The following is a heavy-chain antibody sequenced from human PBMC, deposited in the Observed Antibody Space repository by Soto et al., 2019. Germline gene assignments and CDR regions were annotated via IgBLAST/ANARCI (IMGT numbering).Heavy chain of an antibody. CDR3: AMAYASSGYFSDHPNFDY. J-gene: IGHJ4*02. CDR1: GGSISSGGYY. CDR2: IYYSGST. V-gene: IGHV4-31*03. Sequence: QVQLQESVPGLVKPSQTLSLTCTVSGGSISSGGYYWSWIRQHPGKGLEWIGYIYYSGSTYYNPSLKSRVTISVDTSKNQFSLKLSSVTAADTAVYYCAMAYASSGYFSDHPNFDYWGQGTLVTVSS. D-gene: IGHD3-22*01.